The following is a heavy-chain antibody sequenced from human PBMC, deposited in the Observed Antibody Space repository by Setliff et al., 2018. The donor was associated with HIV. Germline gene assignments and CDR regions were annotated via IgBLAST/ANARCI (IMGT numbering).Heavy chain of an antibody. CDR2: IYASGNT. V-gene: IGHV4-61*09. J-gene: IGHJ4*02. Sequence: SETLSLTCAVSGGSISSGSHYWSWIRQPAGKGLEWIGQIYASGNTNYNPSLKSRVTISRDNSKNTLYLQMNSLRAEDTAVYYCAKSSWWEPRAYWGQGTLVTVSS. CDR3: AKSSWWEPRAY. CDR1: GGSISSGSHY. D-gene: IGHD2-15*01.